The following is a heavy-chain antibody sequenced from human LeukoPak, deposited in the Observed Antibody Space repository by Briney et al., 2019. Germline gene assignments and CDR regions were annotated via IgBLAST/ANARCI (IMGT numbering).Heavy chain of an antibody. CDR1: GYSFTNYW. Sequence: GESLKISCKGSGYSFTNYWIGWVRQMPGKGLEWMGIIYPGDSDTRYSLSFQGQVAISADKSISTAYLQWSSLKASDTGTYYCARRYRIGWYADYWGQGTLVTVSS. D-gene: IGHD6-19*01. CDR3: ARRYRIGWYADY. V-gene: IGHV5-51*01. J-gene: IGHJ4*02. CDR2: IYPGDSDT.